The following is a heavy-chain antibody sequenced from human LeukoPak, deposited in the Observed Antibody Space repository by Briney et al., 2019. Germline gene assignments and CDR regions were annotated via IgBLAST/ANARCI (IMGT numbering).Heavy chain of an antibody. D-gene: IGHD3-10*01. V-gene: IGHV3-66*01. Sequence: GGSVRLSCAASGFTVSSNYMSWARQAPGKGLEWVSVIYSGGSTYYADSVKGRFTISRDNSKNTLYLQMNSLRAEDTAVYYCATEKGTYFDYWGQGPVTTVTS. CDR1: GFTVSSNY. J-gene: IGHJ4*02. CDR2: IYSGGST. CDR3: ATEKGTYFDY.